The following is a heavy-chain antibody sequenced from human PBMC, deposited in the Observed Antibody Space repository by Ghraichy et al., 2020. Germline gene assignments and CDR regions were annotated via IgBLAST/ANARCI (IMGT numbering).Heavy chain of an antibody. CDR1: GFTFSSYS. CDR3: ARVPAFFYYDSSGYYSSPPGLDY. D-gene: IGHD3-22*01. V-gene: IGHV3-21*01. Sequence: GGSLRLSCAASGFTFSSYSMNWVRQAPGKGLEWVSSISSSSSYIYYADSVKGRFTISRDNAKNSLYLQMNSLRAEDTAVYYCARVPAFFYYDSSGYYSSPPGLDYWGQGTLVTVSS. CDR2: ISSSSSYI. J-gene: IGHJ4*02.